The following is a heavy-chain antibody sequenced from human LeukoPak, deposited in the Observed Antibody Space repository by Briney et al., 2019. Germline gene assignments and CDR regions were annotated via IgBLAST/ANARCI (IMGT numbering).Heavy chain of an antibody. Sequence: GGSLRLSCAASGFTFSSYWMHWVRQAPGKGLVWVSRINSDGSSTSYADSVKGRFTISRDNAKNTLYLQMNSLRAEDTAVYYCARARTSGWSSPLVDYWGQGTLVTVSS. CDR2: INSDGSST. D-gene: IGHD6-19*01. CDR3: ARARTSGWSSPLVDY. V-gene: IGHV3-74*01. J-gene: IGHJ4*02. CDR1: GFTFSSYW.